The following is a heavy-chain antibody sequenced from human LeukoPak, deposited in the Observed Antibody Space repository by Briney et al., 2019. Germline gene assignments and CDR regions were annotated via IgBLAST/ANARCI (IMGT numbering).Heavy chain of an antibody. D-gene: IGHD6-6*01. V-gene: IGHV1-3*01. Sequence: ASVKVSCKASGYIFTDYAIHWLRQAPGQRPEWMGWMNGGNGNTKYSQKFQGRITLIRDTSAATAYMELSSLRSEDTAVYYCARFEYSSSSGVFDYWGQGTLVTVSS. CDR3: ARFEYSSSSGVFDY. J-gene: IGHJ4*02. CDR2: MNGGNGNT. CDR1: GYIFTDYA.